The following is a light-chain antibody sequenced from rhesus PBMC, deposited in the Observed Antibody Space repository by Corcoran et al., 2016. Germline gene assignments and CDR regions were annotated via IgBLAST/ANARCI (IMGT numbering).Light chain of an antibody. CDR1: QSISSW. V-gene: IGKV1-22*01. Sequence: DIQMTQSPSSLSASVGDTVTITCRARQSISSWLAWYQQKPGKSPNPLIYKASTLQSGVPSRFSGRGSETYFTLTISSLQSEEFATYCYQQYISSPFTFDPGTKLDIK. J-gene: IGKJ3*01. CDR2: KAS. CDR3: QQYISSPFT.